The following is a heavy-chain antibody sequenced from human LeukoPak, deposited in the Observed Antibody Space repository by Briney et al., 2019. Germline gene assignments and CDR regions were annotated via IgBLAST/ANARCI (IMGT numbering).Heavy chain of an antibody. CDR1: GDILTELS. D-gene: IGHD2-2*01. CDR3: ATLVVPAAKRGV. J-gene: IGHJ4*02. CDR2: FDPAAGTT. Sequence: ASVKVSCKFSGDILTELSIHWVRQTPGKGFAWMGGFDPAAGTTLYAQTFHDRIIMTEDTSTGTTYVELGSLTSDDTAIYYCATLVVPAAKRGVWGQGTLVTVSS. V-gene: IGHV1-24*01.